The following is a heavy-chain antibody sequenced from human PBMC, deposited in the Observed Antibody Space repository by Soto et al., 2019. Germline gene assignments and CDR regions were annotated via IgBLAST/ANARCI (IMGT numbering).Heavy chain of an antibody. Sequence: EVLLVESGGGLVQPGGSLKLSCAASGFAFKDFSIHWVRQASGKGLEWVGRIRDRAFSYATAYAASVKGRFTISRDDSTNTAYLQMNSLKTEGTAIYYCTRLISAAQDYWGQGTLVTVSS. D-gene: IGHD3-10*01. CDR3: TRLISAAQDY. CDR1: GFAFKDFS. V-gene: IGHV3-73*01. J-gene: IGHJ4*02. CDR2: IRDRAFSYAT.